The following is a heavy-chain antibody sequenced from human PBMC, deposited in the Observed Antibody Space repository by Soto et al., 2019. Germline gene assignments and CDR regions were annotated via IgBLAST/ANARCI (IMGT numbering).Heavy chain of an antibody. CDR1: GLTFSRVD. CDR3: VTHSWNY. CDR2: SGGSDFTT. D-gene: IGHD1-1*01. J-gene: IGHJ4*02. V-gene: IGHV3-23*01. Sequence: EVQLLESGGALVQPGGSLTLSCVVSGLTFSRVDLSWVRQPPGKGLEWVSASGGSDFTTHYVDSVKGRFTMSRDYSKNTLYLQMDSLSAEDTALYYCVTHSWNYWDQGTLVTVSS.